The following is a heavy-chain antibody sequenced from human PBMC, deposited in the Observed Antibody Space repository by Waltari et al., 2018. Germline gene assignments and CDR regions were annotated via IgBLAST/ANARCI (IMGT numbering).Heavy chain of an antibody. CDR3: ARAGSGLGAGYWGGDCYEFDF. V-gene: IGHV5-51*01. D-gene: IGHD2-21*01. CDR1: GYNFTTYW. J-gene: IGHJ4*02. CDR2: IDPVASAT. Sequence: EVQLVQSGVEVKKPGESLKISCKGSGYNFTTYWIAWVRQMPGKGLEWMGIIDPVASATNYSPSFPCQVTISADTSVSTACLQWSSLKASDTAMYYCARAGSGLGAGYWGGDCYEFDFWGQGTLVTVSS.